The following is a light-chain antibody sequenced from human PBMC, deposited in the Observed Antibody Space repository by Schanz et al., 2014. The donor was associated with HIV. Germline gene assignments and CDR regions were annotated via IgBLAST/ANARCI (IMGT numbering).Light chain of an antibody. CDR1: TGSVTSGHF. Sequence: AVVTQEPSLTVSPGGTVTLTCGSSTGSVTSGHFPFWLQQRPGQAPRTLIFNTNKKHSWTPARFSGSLFGGKAALTLSGAQPEDEAEYYCLLSYTRSRPGVFGGGTKLTVL. CDR3: LLSYTRSRPGV. J-gene: IGLJ2*01. CDR2: NTN. V-gene: IGLV7-46*01.